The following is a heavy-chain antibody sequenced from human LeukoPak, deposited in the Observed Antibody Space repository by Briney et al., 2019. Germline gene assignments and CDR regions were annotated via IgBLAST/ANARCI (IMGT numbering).Heavy chain of an antibody. D-gene: IGHD3-3*01. Sequence: KPSETLSLTCTLSGGCTSRHYCSWIRQSPGKGLEWIGCIYNSGSTRYNPSLKSRVTISEDTSQNQFSLRLNSVTAADTAVYFCARASAGAIFYYGMDVWGQGTTVTVSS. J-gene: IGHJ6*02. CDR3: ARASAGAIFYYGMDV. CDR1: GGCTSRHY. CDR2: IYNSGST. V-gene: IGHV4-59*11.